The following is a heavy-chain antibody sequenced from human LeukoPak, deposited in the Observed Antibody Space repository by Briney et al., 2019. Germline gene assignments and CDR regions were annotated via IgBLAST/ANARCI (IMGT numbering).Heavy chain of an antibody. CDR3: AKGRYYNILTGYPRQYYFDY. V-gene: IGHV3-21*01. CDR1: GFTFSSYS. D-gene: IGHD3-9*01. Sequence: GGSLRLSCAASGFTFSSYSMNWVRQAPGKGLEWVSSISGSNSYIYYADSMKGRFTISRDNAKNSLYLQMNSLRAEDTAVYYCAKGRYYNILTGYPRQYYFDYWGQGTLVTVSS. CDR2: ISGSNSYI. J-gene: IGHJ4*02.